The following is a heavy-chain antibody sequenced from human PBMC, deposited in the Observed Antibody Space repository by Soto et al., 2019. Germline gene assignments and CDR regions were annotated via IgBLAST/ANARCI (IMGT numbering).Heavy chain of an antibody. CDR3: ARVWGGAFDF. Sequence: QVQLQESGPGLVKPSETLSLTCTVSGGSISSYYWSWIRQPPGKGLEWIGYIYYSGSTKYNPSLTSRVTLSVDTSKNRFSLRLSSVTAADTAVYYCARVWGGAFDFWGQGTMVTVSS. V-gene: IGHV4-59*01. CDR2: IYYSGST. J-gene: IGHJ3*01. CDR1: GGSISSYY. D-gene: IGHD3-10*01.